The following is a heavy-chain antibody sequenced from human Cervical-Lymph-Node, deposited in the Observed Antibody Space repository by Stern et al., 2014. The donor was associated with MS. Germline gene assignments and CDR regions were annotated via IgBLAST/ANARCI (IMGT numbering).Heavy chain of an antibody. CDR3: AGDRHSSGFDH. CDR2: TNPLFGTT. D-gene: IGHD3-22*01. Sequence: VQLVQSGAEVKKPGSSVTVSCKASGGTFSNYAITWVRQAPGRGLEWMGDTNPLFGTTNYAQKFQGRVTMTAHESTATAYMELSSLRSEDTAVYYCAGDRHSSGFDHWGQGTLVTVSS. V-gene: IGHV1-69*01. J-gene: IGHJ4*02. CDR1: GGTFSNYA.